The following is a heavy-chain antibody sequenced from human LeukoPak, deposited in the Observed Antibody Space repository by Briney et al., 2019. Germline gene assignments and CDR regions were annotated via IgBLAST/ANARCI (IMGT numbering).Heavy chain of an antibody. J-gene: IGHJ5*02. CDR3: ARGVGYCSSTSCYTLGAENWFDP. CDR1: GGTFSSYA. D-gene: IGHD2-2*02. V-gene: IGHV1-69*13. CDR2: IIPIFGTA. Sequence: ASVKVSCKASGGTFSSYAISWVRQAPGQGLEWMGGIIPIFGTANYAQKFQGRVTITADESTSTAYMELSSLRSEDTAVYYCARGVGYCSSTSCYTLGAENWFDPWGQGTLVTVSS.